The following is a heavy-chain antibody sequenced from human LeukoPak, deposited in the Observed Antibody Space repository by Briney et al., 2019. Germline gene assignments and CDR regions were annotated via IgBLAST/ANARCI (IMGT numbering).Heavy chain of an antibody. J-gene: IGHJ4*01. CDR1: GFTFSSYA. CDR2: ISGSGGST. Sequence: GGSLRLSCAASGFTFSSYAMSWVRQAPGKGLEWVSAISGSGGSTYYADSVKDRFTISRDNSKNTLYLQMNSLRAEDTAVYYCAKDQDYYDSSGLFGYWGQGTLVTVSS. CDR3: AKDQDYYDSSGLFGY. V-gene: IGHV3-23*01. D-gene: IGHD3-22*01.